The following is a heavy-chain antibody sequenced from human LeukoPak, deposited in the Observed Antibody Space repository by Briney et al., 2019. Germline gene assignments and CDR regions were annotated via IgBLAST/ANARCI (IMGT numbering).Heavy chain of an antibody. Sequence: GGSLRLSCAASGFTFSSYEMNWVRQAPGKGLEWVSYVSTSGTTIQYADSVKDRFTFSRDNAKKSVYLQMNSLRDDDTAVYYGASSQSYRGYEYWGQGTLVSVSS. V-gene: IGHV3-48*03. CDR2: VSTSGTTI. CDR1: GFTFSSYE. D-gene: IGHD5-12*01. CDR3: ASSQSYRGYEY. J-gene: IGHJ4*02.